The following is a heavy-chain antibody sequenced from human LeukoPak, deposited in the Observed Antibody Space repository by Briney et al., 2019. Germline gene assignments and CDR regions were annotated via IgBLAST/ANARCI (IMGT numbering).Heavy chain of an antibody. CDR1: GFTFRNYA. CDR2: ISGSVGST. D-gene: IGHD3-16*01. V-gene: IGHV3-23*01. Sequence: GGPLRLSCAASGFTFRNYAMSWVRQAPGKGPEWVSAISGSVGSTYYADSVKGRFTISRDNSKNSLYLQMNSLRAEDTAVYYCANGGGYWGQGTLVTVSS. J-gene: IGHJ4*02. CDR3: ANGGGY.